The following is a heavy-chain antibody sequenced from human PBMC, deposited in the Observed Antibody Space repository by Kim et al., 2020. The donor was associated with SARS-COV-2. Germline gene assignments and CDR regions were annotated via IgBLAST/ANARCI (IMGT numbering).Heavy chain of an antibody. CDR1: GFTFSSYA. J-gene: IGHJ4*02. V-gene: IGHV3-23*01. Sequence: GGSLRLSCAASGFTFSSYAMTWVRQAPGKGLEWVSGISGSGGSTYYADSVKGRFTISRDNSKNTLYLQMNSLRAEETAIYYCAKVSVYSGGWYIYWGQGTLVTVSS. CDR3: AKVSVYSGGWYIY. CDR2: ISGSGGST. D-gene: IGHD6-19*01.